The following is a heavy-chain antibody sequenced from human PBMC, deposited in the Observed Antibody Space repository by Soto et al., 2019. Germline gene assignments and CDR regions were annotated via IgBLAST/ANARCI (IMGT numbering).Heavy chain of an antibody. V-gene: IGHV1-2*02. Sequence: QVQLVQSGAEVKKPGASVKVSCKASGYTFTDYYIHWVRQAPGHGLEWMRWINPNSGGSDYALRFHGRVTMTRDTSISTAYMELTRLTSDDTAGYYCARDPGQWLIFDPKPPDYWGQGTMVTVSS. D-gene: IGHD6-19*01. CDR3: ARDPGQWLIFDPKPPDY. J-gene: IGHJ4*02. CDR1: GYTFTDYY. CDR2: INPNSGGS.